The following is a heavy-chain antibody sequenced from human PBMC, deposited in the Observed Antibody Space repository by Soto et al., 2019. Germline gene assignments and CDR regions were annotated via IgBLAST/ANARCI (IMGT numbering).Heavy chain of an antibody. CDR3: ERVGYSGSYFDY. V-gene: IGHV1-69*01. D-gene: IGHD5-12*01. J-gene: IGHJ4*02. CDR1: VGTFSSYV. CDR2: ISTIFGTA. Sequence: VQLVQSGAEVKKPGSSVKVSCKDSVGTFSSYVIRWVRQAPGQGLEWMGDISTIFGTAKYAQKCQCRVTLTAEESTSTDYMELSSLRSEDTAVYYCERVGYSGSYFDYWGQGTLVTVSS.